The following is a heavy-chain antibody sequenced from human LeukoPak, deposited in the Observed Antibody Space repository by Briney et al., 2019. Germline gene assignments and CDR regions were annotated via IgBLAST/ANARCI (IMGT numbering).Heavy chain of an antibody. CDR2: IRSKAYGGTT. D-gene: IGHD3-10*01. CDR1: GFTFSTYD. CDR3: TRAAYGSGSYGVQYYFDY. Sequence: PGGSLRLSCAASGFTFSTYDMSWVRQAAGKGLEWVGFIRSKAYGGTTEYAASVKGRFTISRDDSKSIAYLQMNSLKTEDTAVYYCTRAAYGSGSYGVQYYFDYWGQGTLVTVSS. J-gene: IGHJ4*02. V-gene: IGHV3-49*04.